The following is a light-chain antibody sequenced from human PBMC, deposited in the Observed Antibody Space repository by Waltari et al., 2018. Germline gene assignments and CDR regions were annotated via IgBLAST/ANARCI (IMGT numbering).Light chain of an antibody. V-gene: IGKV1-5*03. Sequence: DIQMTQSPSTLSASVGDRFTITCRASQSISSWLAWYQQKPGKAPKLLINKASSLESGVPSRFSGSGSGTEFTLTISSLQPDDFATYYCQQYNSYPFFTFGPGTKVDIK. CDR1: QSISSW. CDR2: KAS. J-gene: IGKJ3*01. CDR3: QQYNSYPFFT.